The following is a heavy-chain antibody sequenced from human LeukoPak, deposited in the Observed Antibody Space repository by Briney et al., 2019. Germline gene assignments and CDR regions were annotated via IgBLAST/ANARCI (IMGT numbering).Heavy chain of an antibody. V-gene: IGHV1-2*02. J-gene: IGHJ4*02. CDR1: GYSFTAYY. D-gene: IGHD6-19*01. Sequence: ASVKVSCKASGYSFTAYYMHWVRQAPGQGLEWMGWINPNSGDTSYAQKFQGRVTMTRDTSISTAYMELSSLRSDDTAVYYCARDPTNTSGWYVYFDYWGQGTLVTVSS. CDR2: INPNSGDT. CDR3: ARDPTNTSGWYVYFDY.